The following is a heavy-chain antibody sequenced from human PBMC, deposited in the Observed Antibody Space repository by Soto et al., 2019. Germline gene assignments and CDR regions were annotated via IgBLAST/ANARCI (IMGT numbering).Heavy chain of an antibody. J-gene: IGHJ4*02. CDR3: AKAGTTVITGVDY. CDR2: ISYDGSNK. CDR1: GFTFSSYG. Sequence: QVQLVESGGGVVQPGRSLRLSCAASGFTFSSYGMHWVRQAPGKGLEWVAVISYDGSNKYYADSVKGRFTISRDNSKNVLYLQMNSLRAEDTAVYYCAKAGTTVITGVDYWGQGTLVTVSS. D-gene: IGHD4-17*01. V-gene: IGHV3-30*18.